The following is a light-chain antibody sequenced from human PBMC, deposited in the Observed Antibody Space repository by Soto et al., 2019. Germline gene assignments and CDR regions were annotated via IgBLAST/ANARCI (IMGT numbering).Light chain of an antibody. J-gene: IGKJ4*01. Sequence: EIVLTQSPGTLSLSPGERATLSWRASQSVTSNYLAWYQQKPGQAPRLLIYGASSRATGIPDRFSGSGSGTDFTLTISRLEPEDFAVFFCQQYGNSPLTFGGGTKVEIK. CDR3: QQYGNSPLT. V-gene: IGKV3-20*01. CDR1: QSVTSNY. CDR2: GAS.